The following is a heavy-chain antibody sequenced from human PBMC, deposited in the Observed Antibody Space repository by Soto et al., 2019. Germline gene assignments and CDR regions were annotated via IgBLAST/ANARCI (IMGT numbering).Heavy chain of an antibody. V-gene: IGHV3-11*01. J-gene: IGHJ3*02. CDR2: ISSSGSTI. CDR1: GFTFSDYY. D-gene: IGHD2-15*01. CDR3: ARDSEPDCSGGSCYSSDAFDI. Sequence: GGSLRLSCAASGFTFSDYYMSWIRQAPGKGLEWVSYISSSGSTIYYADSVKGRFTISRDNAKNSLYLQMNSLRAEDTAVYYCARDSEPDCSGGSCYSSDAFDIWGQGTMVTVSS.